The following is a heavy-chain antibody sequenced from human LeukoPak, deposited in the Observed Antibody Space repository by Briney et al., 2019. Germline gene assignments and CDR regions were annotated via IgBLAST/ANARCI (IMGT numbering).Heavy chain of an antibody. J-gene: IGHJ3*02. CDR3: ARGSTYYDFWSGYYKLLDAFDI. Sequence: SETLSLTCTVSGGSFSSGDYYWSWIRQPPGRGLEWIGYVYYSGSTYYNPSLKSRVTISVDTSKNQFSLKLSSVTAADTAVYYCARGSTYYDFWSGYYKLLDAFDIWGQGTMVTVSS. V-gene: IGHV4-30-4*01. CDR1: GGSFSSGDYY. D-gene: IGHD3-3*01. CDR2: VYYSGST.